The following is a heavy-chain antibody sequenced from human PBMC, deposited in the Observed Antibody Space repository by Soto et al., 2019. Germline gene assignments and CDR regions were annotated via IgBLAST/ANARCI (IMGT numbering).Heavy chain of an antibody. Sequence: EQLAESGGGVVQSGRSLRLSCEASGFTFSSFGMHWFRQAPGKGLEWVAVISYDGSDTYFADSVKGRFTISRDNSKNTVYVQMNSLRVEDRAVYYCVKDIHFLGIWYFDLWGRGSLVSVSS. CDR3: VKDIHFLGIWYFDL. D-gene: IGHD3-16*01. CDR1: GFTFSSFG. J-gene: IGHJ2*01. V-gene: IGHV3-30*18. CDR2: ISYDGSDT.